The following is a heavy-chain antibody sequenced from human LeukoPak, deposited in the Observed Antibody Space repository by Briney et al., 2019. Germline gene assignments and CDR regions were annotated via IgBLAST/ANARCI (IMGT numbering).Heavy chain of an antibody. V-gene: IGHV3-48*01. J-gene: IGHJ6*03. CDR2: ISTVTSTT. Sequence: GGSLRLSCAAPGFIFSTYSMNWVRQAPGKGLEWVAHISTVTSTTHYADSVRGRFTISRDNAKNSLYLQLNSLRAEDTAAYYCARGVLVYYYYMDVWGKGTTVTVSS. CDR3: ARGVLVYYYYMDV. CDR1: GFIFSTYS. D-gene: IGHD1-1*01.